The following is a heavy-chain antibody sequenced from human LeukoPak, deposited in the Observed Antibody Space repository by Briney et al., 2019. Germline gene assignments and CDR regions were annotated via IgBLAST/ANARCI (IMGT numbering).Heavy chain of an antibody. J-gene: IGHJ4*02. V-gene: IGHV4-59*01. Sequence: SETLSLTCPVSGGSISNYYYWTCIRQPPGKGLECIGYVYYTGSTNFNPSLKSRVTMSLDTSRNQFSLKLTSLTAADTAVYYCARGAMATTPFFDYWGQGTLVTVSS. CDR3: ARGAMATTPFFDY. CDR2: VYYTGST. CDR1: GGSISNYY. D-gene: IGHD5-24*01.